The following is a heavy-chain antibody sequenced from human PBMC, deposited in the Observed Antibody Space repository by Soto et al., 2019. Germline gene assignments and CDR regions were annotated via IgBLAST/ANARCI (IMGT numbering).Heavy chain of an antibody. V-gene: IGHV3-23*01. Sequence: PGGSLRLSCVVSGLTFKSHAMYWVRQAPGKGLEWVSGISGSGGSTDYADSVKGRFTISRDNSKDTLYLQMNSLRAEDTAVYFCAPYTSLDYWGQGTLVIVSS. D-gene: IGHD2-2*02. CDR2: ISGSGGST. CDR1: GLTFKSHA. J-gene: IGHJ4*02. CDR3: APYTSLDY.